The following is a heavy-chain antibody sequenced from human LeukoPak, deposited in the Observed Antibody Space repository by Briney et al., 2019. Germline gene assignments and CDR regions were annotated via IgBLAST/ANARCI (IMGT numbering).Heavy chain of an antibody. Sequence: ASVKVSCKASGGTFSSYAISWVRQAPGQGLEWMGRIIPILGIANYAQKFQGRVTITADKSTSTAYMELSSLRSEDTAVYYCARGEAAAGRSDWFDPWGQGTLVTVSS. CDR1: GGTFSSYA. D-gene: IGHD6-13*01. CDR2: IIPILGIA. V-gene: IGHV1-69*04. J-gene: IGHJ5*02. CDR3: ARGEAAAGRSDWFDP.